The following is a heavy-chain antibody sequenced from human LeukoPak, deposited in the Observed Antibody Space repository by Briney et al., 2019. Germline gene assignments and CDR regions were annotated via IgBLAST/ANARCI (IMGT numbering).Heavy chain of an antibody. D-gene: IGHD3-10*01. CDR3: ARGARGSGTASDY. V-gene: IGHV3-53*01. CDR2: IYSGGST. Sequence: GGSLRLSCAASGFTVSSYYMSWVRQAPGKGLEWVSVIYSGGSTYYADSVKGRFTISRDNAKNTLHLQMNSLRAEDTAVYYCARGARGSGTASDYWGQGTLVTVSS. J-gene: IGHJ4*02. CDR1: GFTVSSYY.